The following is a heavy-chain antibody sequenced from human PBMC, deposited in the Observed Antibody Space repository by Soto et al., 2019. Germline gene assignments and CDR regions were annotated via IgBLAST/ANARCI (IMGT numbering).Heavy chain of an antibody. CDR2: IYYSGST. CDR1: GGSISSYY. V-gene: IGHV4-59*01. Sequence: SETLSLTCTVSGGSISSYYWSWIRQPPGKGLEWIGYIYYSGSTNYNPSLKSRVTISVDTSKNQFSLKLSSVTAADTAVYYCARGTVTIDYFDYWGPGTVVTVSS. J-gene: IGHJ4*02. D-gene: IGHD4-17*01. CDR3: ARGTVTIDYFDY.